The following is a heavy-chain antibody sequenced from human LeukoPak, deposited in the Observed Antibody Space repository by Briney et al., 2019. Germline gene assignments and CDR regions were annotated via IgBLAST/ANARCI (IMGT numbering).Heavy chain of an antibody. Sequence: PGGSLRLSCAASGFTFSDYYMSWIRQAPGKGLEWVSYISSSSSYTNYADSVRGRFTISRDNAKNSLYLQMNSLRAEDTAVYYCARYSGYSSSWHYYYYYGMDVWGQGTTVTVSS. V-gene: IGHV3-11*06. CDR3: ARYSGYSSSWHYYYYYGMDV. CDR2: ISSSSSYT. J-gene: IGHJ6*02. D-gene: IGHD6-13*01. CDR1: GFTFSDYY.